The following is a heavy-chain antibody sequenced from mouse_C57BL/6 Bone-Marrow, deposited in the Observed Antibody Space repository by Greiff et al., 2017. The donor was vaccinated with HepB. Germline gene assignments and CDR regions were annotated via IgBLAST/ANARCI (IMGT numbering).Heavy chain of an antibody. D-gene: IGHD2-12*01. CDR1: GFNIKDDY. CDR3: TTGVLQYYFDY. CDR2: IDPENGDT. J-gene: IGHJ2*01. V-gene: IGHV14-4*01. Sequence: VQLQQSGAELVRPGASVKLSCTASGFNIKDDYMHWVKQRPEQGLEWIGWIDPENGDTEYASKFQGKATITADTSSITAYLQLSSLTSEDTAVYYCTTGVLQYYFDYWGQGTTLTVSS.